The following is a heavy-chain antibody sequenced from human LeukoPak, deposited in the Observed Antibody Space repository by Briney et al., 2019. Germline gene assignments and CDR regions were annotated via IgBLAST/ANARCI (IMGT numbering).Heavy chain of an antibody. D-gene: IGHD3-10*01. CDR1: GYTFTDYY. CDR3: ARDEAMVRGAFDY. J-gene: IGHJ4*02. CDR2: INPSGGST. V-gene: IGHV1-46*01. Sequence: ASVKVSCKSSGYTFTDYYIHWVRQAPGQGLEWMGIINPSGGSTSYAQKFQGRVTMTRDMSTSTVYMELSSLRSEDTAVYYCARDEAMVRGAFDYWGQGTLVTVSS.